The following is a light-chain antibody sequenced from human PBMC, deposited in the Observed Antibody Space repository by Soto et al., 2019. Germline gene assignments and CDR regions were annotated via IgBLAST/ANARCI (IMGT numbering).Light chain of an antibody. CDR3: QQSYTAPLT. Sequence: DIQMTPSPSSLSASVGDRVTITCRASQSISTYLNWYQQKPGKAPNLLIFAASTLQSGVPSRFSGSGSGTDFTLTIRSLQPEDFATYYCQQSYTAPLTFGGGTKLDIK. CDR1: QSISTY. CDR2: AAS. V-gene: IGKV1-39*01. J-gene: IGKJ4*01.